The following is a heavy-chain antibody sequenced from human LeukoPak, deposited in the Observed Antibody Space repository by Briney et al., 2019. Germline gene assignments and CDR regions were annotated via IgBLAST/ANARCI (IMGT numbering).Heavy chain of an antibody. CDR1: GFTFSSYS. CDR2: ISSSSSYI. D-gene: IGHD1-26*01. Sequence: GGSLRPSCAASGFTFSSYSMNWVRQAPGKGLEWVSSISSSSSYIYYADSVKGRFTISRDNAKNSLYLQMNSLRAEDTAVYYCARGVGATVKYYFDYWGQGTLVTVSS. J-gene: IGHJ4*02. CDR3: ARGVGATVKYYFDY. V-gene: IGHV3-21*01.